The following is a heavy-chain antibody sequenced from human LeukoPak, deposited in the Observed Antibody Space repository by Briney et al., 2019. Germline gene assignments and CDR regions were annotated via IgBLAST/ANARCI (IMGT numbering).Heavy chain of an antibody. CDR1: GGTFSSYA. J-gene: IGHJ5*02. CDR2: IIPIFGTA. V-gene: IGHV1-69*05. CDR3: ARSGGYNWNRNWFDP. D-gene: IGHD1-20*01. Sequence: SVKVSCKASGGTFSSYAISWVRQAPGQGLEWMGGIIPIFGTANYAQKFQGRVTITTDESTSTAYMELSSLRSEDTAVYYCARSGGYNWNRNWFDPWGQGTLVTVSS.